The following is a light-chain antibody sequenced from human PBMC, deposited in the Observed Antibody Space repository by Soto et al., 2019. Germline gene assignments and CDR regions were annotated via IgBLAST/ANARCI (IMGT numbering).Light chain of an antibody. CDR3: QQYSDSSGA. CDR1: QSIGTW. J-gene: IGKJ1*01. CDR2: DAS. Sequence: DIQVTQSPSTLSASVGDRVTITCGASQSIGTWLAWYQQKPGKAPKLLIFDASTLESGVPSRFSGSGSGTDFTLTISSLQPDDFATSYCQQYSDSSGAFGQGTKVDIK. V-gene: IGKV1-5*01.